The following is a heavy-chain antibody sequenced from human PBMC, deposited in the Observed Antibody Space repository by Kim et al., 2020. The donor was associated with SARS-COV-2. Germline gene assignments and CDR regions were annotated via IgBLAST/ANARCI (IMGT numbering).Heavy chain of an antibody. J-gene: IGHJ6*01. Sequence: GGSLRLSCVASGFTFGRYAMVWVLQAPGKGLECVAAISHDGSTKLYADSVKGRFTISRDNSKNTVDLQMDSLRGEDTAVYFCAKNWNLDVWGQGTTVTVSS. V-gene: IGHV3-30-3*02. CDR3: AKNWNLDV. CDR1: GFTFGRYA. CDR2: ISHDGSTK. D-gene: IGHD1-7*01.